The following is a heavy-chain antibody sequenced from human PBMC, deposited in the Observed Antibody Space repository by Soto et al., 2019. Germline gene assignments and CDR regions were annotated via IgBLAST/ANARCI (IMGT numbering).Heavy chain of an antibody. V-gene: IGHV2-5*02. Sequence: QITLKESGPTRVKPTQTLALTCNFSGYSLSTSGVGVASIRQPTGTALECLGIIYWDDDRRYSPSPTNRLTIPKYTSKNGVFRIMTRMYPYNTGTYYCAGRRVGDGSGGDVGVCDYWGQGFLVTVSS. CDR1: GYSLSTSGVG. CDR3: AGRRVGDGSGGDVGVCDY. CDR2: IYWDDDR. D-gene: IGHD2-15*01. J-gene: IGHJ4*02.